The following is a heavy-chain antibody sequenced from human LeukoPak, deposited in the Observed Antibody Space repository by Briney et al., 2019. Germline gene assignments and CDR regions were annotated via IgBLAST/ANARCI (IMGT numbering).Heavy chain of an antibody. Sequence: ASVKVSCKASGYTFNSYDINWVRQAPGQGHEWMGWISAYNGNTNYAQKLQGRVTLTTDTSTSTAYMELRSLRSDDTAVYYCARELRWEYCSSTSCSSTNWFDPWGQGALVTVSS. V-gene: IGHV1-18*01. D-gene: IGHD2-2*01. CDR3: ARELRWEYCSSTSCSSTNWFDP. CDR2: ISAYNGNT. J-gene: IGHJ5*02. CDR1: GYTFNSYD.